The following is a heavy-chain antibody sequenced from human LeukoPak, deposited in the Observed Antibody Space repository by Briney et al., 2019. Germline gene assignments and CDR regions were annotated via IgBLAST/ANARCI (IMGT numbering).Heavy chain of an antibody. D-gene: IGHD6-19*01. CDR2: IFTSGST. Sequence: PSETLSLTCTVSGGSISSYYWSWIRQPAGKGLEWIGRIFTSGSTNYNPSLKSRVTMSVDTSKNHFSLKLSSVTAADTAVYYCAVIMVVAGMEAFDIWGQGTMVTVSS. J-gene: IGHJ3*02. V-gene: IGHV4-4*07. CDR1: GGSISSYY. CDR3: AVIMVVAGMEAFDI.